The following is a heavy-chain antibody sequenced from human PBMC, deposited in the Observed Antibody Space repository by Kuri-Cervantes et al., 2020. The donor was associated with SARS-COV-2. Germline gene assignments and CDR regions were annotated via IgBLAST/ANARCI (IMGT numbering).Heavy chain of an antibody. Sequence: SETLSLTYDVSGVSVSHGSYTWSWIRQPAGKGLEWIGHLDTSGSPTYNPSLKSRVTISLDTSKNQFSLKLSSVTAADTAVYYCARPGGFLDVWGKGTTVTVSS. CDR1: GVSVSHGSYT. CDR2: LDTSGSP. V-gene: IGHV4-61*09. CDR3: ARPGGFLDV. D-gene: IGHD4-23*01. J-gene: IGHJ6*04.